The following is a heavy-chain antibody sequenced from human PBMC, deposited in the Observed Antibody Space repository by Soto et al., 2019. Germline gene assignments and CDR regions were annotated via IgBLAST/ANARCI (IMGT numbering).Heavy chain of an antibody. CDR1: GFIFGSYA. J-gene: IGHJ6*02. CDR2: ISYGGGDT. CDR3: AKDRGDGIVVHYYGMDV. Sequence: QVQLVESGGGVVQPGRSLRLSCAASGFIFGSYAMHWVRQAPGKGLEWVSLISYGGGDTHYADSVKGRFTISRDNSKNPLYLQMNSLRAEETAVYYCAKDRGDGIVVHYYGMDVWGQGTTVTVS. D-gene: IGHD2-21*01. V-gene: IGHV3-30*18.